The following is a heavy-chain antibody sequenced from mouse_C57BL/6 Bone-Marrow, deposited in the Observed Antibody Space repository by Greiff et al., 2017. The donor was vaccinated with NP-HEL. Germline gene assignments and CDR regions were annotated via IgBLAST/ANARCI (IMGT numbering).Heavy chain of an antibody. CDR1: GFTFNTYA. J-gene: IGHJ4*01. D-gene: IGHD1-1*01. CDR3: VRNYYGSSYAMDY. Sequence: VQLVESGGGLVQPKGSLKLSCAASGFTFNTYAMHWVRPAPGKGLEWVARIRSKSSTYATYYADSVKDKFTISRDDSQSMLYLRMNNLKTGDTAMYYCVRNYYGSSYAMDYWGQGTAVTVSS. V-gene: IGHV10-3*01. CDR2: IRSKSSTYAT.